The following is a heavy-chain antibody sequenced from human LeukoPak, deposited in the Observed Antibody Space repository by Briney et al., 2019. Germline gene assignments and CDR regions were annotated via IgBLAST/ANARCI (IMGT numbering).Heavy chain of an antibody. D-gene: IGHD6-19*01. CDR2: IQSGGST. J-gene: IGHJ4*02. V-gene: IGHV3-66*01. CDR1: GFTVNNNH. Sequence: GGSLRLSCAASGFTVNNNHMSWVRQAPGKGLEWVSLIQSGGSTHYADSVKGRLTISRDNSKNTLYLQMNSLRAEDTAVYYCARDRGDSSGWPIIDYWGQGTLVTVSS. CDR3: ARDRGDSSGWPIIDY.